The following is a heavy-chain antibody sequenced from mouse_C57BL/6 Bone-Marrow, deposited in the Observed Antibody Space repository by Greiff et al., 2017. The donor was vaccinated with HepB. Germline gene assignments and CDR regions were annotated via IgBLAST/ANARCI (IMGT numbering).Heavy chain of an antibody. D-gene: IGHD2-4*01. CDR3: ARGGLRYYFDY. V-gene: IGHV3-6*01. CDR2: ISYDGSN. CDR1: GYSITSGYY. Sequence: EVKLMESGPGLVKPSQSLSLTCSVTGYSITSGYYWNWIRQFPGNKLEWMGYISYDGSNNYNPSLKNRISITRDTSKNQFFLKLNSVTTEDTATYYCARGGLRYYFDYWGQGTTLTVSS. J-gene: IGHJ2*01.